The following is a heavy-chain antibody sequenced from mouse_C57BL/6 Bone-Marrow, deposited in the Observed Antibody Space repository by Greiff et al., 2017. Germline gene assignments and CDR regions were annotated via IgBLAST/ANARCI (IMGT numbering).Heavy chain of an antibody. V-gene: IGHV5-16*01. J-gene: IGHJ4*01. CDR2: INYDGSST. Sequence: EVKLVESEGGLVQPGSSMKLSCTASGFTFSDYYMAWVRQVPEKGLEWVANINYDGSSTYYLDSLKSRFIISRDNAKNILYLQMSSLKSEDTATYYCARDPDYYAMDYWGQGTSVTVSS. CDR3: ARDPDYYAMDY. CDR1: GFTFSDYY.